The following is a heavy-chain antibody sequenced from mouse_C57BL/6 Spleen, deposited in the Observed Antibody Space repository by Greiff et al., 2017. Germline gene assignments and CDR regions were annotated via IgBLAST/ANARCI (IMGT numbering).Heavy chain of an antibody. Sequence: EVNLVESGGGLVKPGGSLKLSCAASGFTFSDYGMHWVRQAPEKGLEWVAYISSGSSTIYYADTVKGRFTISRDNAKNNLFLQMTSLRSEDTAMYYCARKDGSSLYAMDYWGQGTSVTVSS. CDR2: ISSGSSTI. J-gene: IGHJ4*01. CDR3: ARKDGSSLYAMDY. D-gene: IGHD1-1*01. CDR1: GFTFSDYG. V-gene: IGHV5-17*01.